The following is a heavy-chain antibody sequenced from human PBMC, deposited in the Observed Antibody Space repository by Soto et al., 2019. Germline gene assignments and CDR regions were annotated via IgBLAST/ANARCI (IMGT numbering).Heavy chain of an antibody. CDR3: ARGVGSGTYYNQYNWFDP. V-gene: IGHV1-18*01. CDR2: INTYNGNT. J-gene: IGHJ5*02. Sequence: GASVKVSCKASGYTFTNYGISWVRQAPGQGLKWIGWINTYNGNTNHPQKIKGRVTMTTDTSTSTAYMELRSLRSDDTAVYYCARGVGSGTYYNQYNWFDPWGQGTLVTVSS. CDR1: GYTFTNYG. D-gene: IGHD3-10*01.